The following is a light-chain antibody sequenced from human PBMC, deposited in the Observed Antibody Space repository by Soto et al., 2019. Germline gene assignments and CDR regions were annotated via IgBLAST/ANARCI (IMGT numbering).Light chain of an antibody. CDR3: AAWDGSLSEV. CDR1: RSNIGSNY. V-gene: IGLV1-47*01. CDR2: KDN. Sequence: QSSLTQPPSSSGTPGQRVTISCSGSRSNIGSNYVYWYQQLPVTAPKLLIYKDNQRPSGVPDRFSGSKSGTSASLAISGLRSEDEADYYCAAWDGSLSEVFGTGTKVTVL. J-gene: IGLJ1*01.